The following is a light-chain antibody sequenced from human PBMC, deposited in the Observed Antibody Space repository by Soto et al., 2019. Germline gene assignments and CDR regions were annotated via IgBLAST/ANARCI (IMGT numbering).Light chain of an antibody. J-gene: IGLJ2*01. CDR2: GVS. Sequence: QSALTQPASVSGSPGQSITISCTGTSSDIGDYNYVSWYQQYPGKAPKLIIFGVSDRPSGVSNRFSGSKSGTTASLTISGLQAEDEADYYCSSYKTSSTVVVFGGGTKLTVL. CDR1: SSDIGDYNY. V-gene: IGLV2-14*01. CDR3: SSYKTSSTVVV.